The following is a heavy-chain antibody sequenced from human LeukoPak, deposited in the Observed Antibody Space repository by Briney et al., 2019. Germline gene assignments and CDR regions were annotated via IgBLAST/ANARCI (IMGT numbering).Heavy chain of an antibody. CDR3: AGGYAFDV. J-gene: IGHJ3*01. CDR2: TYYRSHRNN. V-gene: IGHV6-1*01. CDR1: GDSVSNNNYA. Sequence: SQTLSLTCAISGDSVSNNNYAWNWIRQSPSRGLEWLGRTYYRSHRNNDNARSVMGRISVDPNTSTNQFSLHLSSVSPDDTAVYYCAGGYAFDVWGQGTMVTVSS.